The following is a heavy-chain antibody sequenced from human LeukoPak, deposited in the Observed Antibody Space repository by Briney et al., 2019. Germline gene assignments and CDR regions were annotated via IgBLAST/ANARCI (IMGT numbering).Heavy chain of an antibody. J-gene: IGHJ3*02. CDR1: GFIFRSYW. Sequence: AGGSLRLSCGVSGFIFRSYWGNWVRQSPGKGLEWVGKIKPDGSDKYYVDSARGPFPVSIHNATNSAFLQMNSLRAEDTAIYYCATISAQTFDIWGQGTLVSVSS. CDR2: IKPDGSDK. V-gene: IGHV3-7*01. D-gene: IGHD5-24*01. CDR3: ATISAQTFDI.